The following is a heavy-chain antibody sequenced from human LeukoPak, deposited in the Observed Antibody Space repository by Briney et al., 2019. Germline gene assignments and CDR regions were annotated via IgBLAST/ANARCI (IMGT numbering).Heavy chain of an antibody. D-gene: IGHD2-15*01. J-gene: IGHJ5*02. CDR1: GYTFTSYA. Sequence: SVTVSCKASGYTFTSYAISWVRQAPGQGLEWMGRIIPILGIANYAQKFQGRVTITADKSTSTAYMELSSLRSEDTAVYYCARVGCSGGSCYSGSWFDPWGQGTLVTVSS. CDR2: IIPILGIA. V-gene: IGHV1-69*04. CDR3: ARVGCSGGSCYSGSWFDP.